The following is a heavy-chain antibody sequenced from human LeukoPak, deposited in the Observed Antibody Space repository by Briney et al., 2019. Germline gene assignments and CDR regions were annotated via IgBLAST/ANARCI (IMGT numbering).Heavy chain of an antibody. Sequence: PSETLSLTCTVSGGSISSSSYYWGWIRQPPWKGLEWIGSIYYSGSTYYNPSLKSRVTISVDTSKNQFSLKLSSVTAADTAVYYSARRGYSSSWYWGQGTLVTVSS. CDR3: ARRGYSSSWY. CDR1: GGSISSSSYY. J-gene: IGHJ4*02. CDR2: IYYSGST. V-gene: IGHV4-39*01. D-gene: IGHD6-13*01.